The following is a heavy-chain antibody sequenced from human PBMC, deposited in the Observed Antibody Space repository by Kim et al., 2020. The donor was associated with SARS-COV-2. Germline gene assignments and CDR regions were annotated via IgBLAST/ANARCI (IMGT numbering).Heavy chain of an antibody. V-gene: IGHV4-39*01. CDR2: ISYTGNT. Sequence: SETLSLTCTVSGGSISSANYYWGWIRQPPGKGLEWIGTISYTGNTYYNPSVKRRLSLSTDTSKNRISLSLRSVTAADTAVYYCARRDSGSFYAFDIWGQGTMVTVSS. CDR1: GGSISSANYY. J-gene: IGHJ3*02. D-gene: IGHD3-10*01. CDR3: ARRDSGSFYAFDI.